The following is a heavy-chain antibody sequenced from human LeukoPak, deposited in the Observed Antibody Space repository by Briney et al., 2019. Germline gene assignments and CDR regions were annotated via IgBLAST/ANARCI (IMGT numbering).Heavy chain of an antibody. Sequence: GGSLRLSCAASGFTFSTYSMNWVRQAPGKGLEWVSSISSGSSYIYYADSVKGRSTISRDNAKDSLHLQMNSLRAEDTAVYYCARGGSGRTQDDAFDIWGQGTMVTVSS. CDR1: GFTFSTYS. D-gene: IGHD3-10*01. CDR3: ARGGSGRTQDDAFDI. CDR2: ISSGSSYI. V-gene: IGHV3-21*01. J-gene: IGHJ3*02.